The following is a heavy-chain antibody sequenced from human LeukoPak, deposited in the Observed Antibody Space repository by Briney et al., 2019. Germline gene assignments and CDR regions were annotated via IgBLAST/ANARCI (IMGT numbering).Heavy chain of an antibody. CDR2: IYTDNT. J-gene: IGHJ4*02. CDR1: GFIVSSNS. CDR3: ASSRGSWPDYFDY. Sequence: GGSLRLSCTVSGFIVSSNSMSWVRQAPGKGLEWVSFIYTDNTHYADSVKGRFSISRDNAKNSLYLQMNSLRAEDTAVYYCASSRGSWPDYFDYWGQGTLVTVSS. D-gene: IGHD6-13*01. V-gene: IGHV3-53*01.